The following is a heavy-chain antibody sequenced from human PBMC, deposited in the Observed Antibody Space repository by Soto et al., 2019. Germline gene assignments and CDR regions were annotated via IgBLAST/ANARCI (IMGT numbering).Heavy chain of an antibody. Sequence: GGSLRLSCSASGFTFSSYAMHWVRQAPGKGLEYVSAISSNGGSTYYADSVKGRFTISRDNSKNTLYLQMSSLRAEDTAVYYCSLFLVGGTIYYDGMYFWAQRTTVPVSS. CDR3: SLFLVGGTIYYDGMYF. CDR2: ISSNGGST. D-gene: IGHD1-26*01. CDR1: GFTFSSYA. V-gene: IGHV3-64D*08. J-gene: IGHJ6*02.